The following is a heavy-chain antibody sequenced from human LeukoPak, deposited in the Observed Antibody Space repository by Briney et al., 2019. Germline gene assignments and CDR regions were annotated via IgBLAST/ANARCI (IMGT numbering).Heavy chain of an antibody. J-gene: IGHJ6*02. CDR3: ASPFEDSGYYYYYYGMDV. D-gene: IGHD3-22*01. CDR1: GGSISSYY. V-gene: IGHV4-59*01. Sequence: SETLSLTCTVPGGSISSYYWSWIRQPPGKGLEWIGYIYYSGSTNYNPSLKSRVTISVDTSKNQFSLKLSSVTAADTAVYYCASPFEDSGYYYYYYGMDVWGQGTTVTVSS. CDR2: IYYSGST.